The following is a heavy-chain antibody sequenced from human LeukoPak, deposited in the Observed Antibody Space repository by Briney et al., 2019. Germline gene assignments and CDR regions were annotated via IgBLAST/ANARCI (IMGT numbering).Heavy chain of an antibody. Sequence: PGGSLRLSCAVSRSTFSNYWMNWVRQAPGKGLEWVANIKQDGSEKYYVDSVKGRFTISRDNAKNSLYLQMNSLRAEDTAVYYCAGGSGWSFDYWGQGTLVTVSS. J-gene: IGHJ4*02. CDR2: IKQDGSEK. CDR1: RSTFSNYW. CDR3: AGGSGWSFDY. D-gene: IGHD6-19*01. V-gene: IGHV3-7*01.